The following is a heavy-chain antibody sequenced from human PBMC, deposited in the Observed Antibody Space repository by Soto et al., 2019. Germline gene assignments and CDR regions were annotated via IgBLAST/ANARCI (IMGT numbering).Heavy chain of an antibody. CDR1: GFTFRIYS. V-gene: IGHV3-33*01. Sequence: VGSLRLSCAASGFTFRIYSMHWVRQSPGKGLEWVAVMWYDGTNKYYGESVKGRFTISRDNSENTLYLQMNSLRVEDTAVYYCARDATFGTKGGSFDIWGHGTLVTVSS. CDR2: MWYDGTNK. D-gene: IGHD3-16*01. CDR3: ARDATFGTKGGSFDI. J-gene: IGHJ3*02.